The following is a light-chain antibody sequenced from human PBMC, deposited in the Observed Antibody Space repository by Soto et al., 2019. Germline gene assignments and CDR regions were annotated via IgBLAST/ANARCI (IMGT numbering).Light chain of an antibody. CDR1: QGISSY. CDR2: AAS. CDR3: QQYYSFPRT. J-gene: IGKJ1*01. Sequence: AIRMTQSPSSLPASTGDRVTITCRASQGISSYLAWYQQKPGKAPKLLIYAASTLQSGVPSRFSVSGSGTDFTLTISCLQSEDFATYYYQQYYSFPRTFGQGTQVEIK. V-gene: IGKV1-8*01.